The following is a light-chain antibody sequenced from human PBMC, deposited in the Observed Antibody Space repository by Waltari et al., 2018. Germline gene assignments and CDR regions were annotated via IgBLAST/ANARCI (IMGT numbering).Light chain of an antibody. V-gene: IGLV1-44*01. CDR2: RND. J-gene: IGLJ3*02. CDR1: SSNIGHNI. CDR3: ATWDASLNGQV. Sequence: QSVLTQPPSASGTPGQTVSISCSGSSSNIGHNIVTWYQQLPGTAPKLLIYRNDQRPSGVPDRFSASKSGTAASLAISGLQSEDGADYFCATWDASLNGQVFGGGTKLTVL.